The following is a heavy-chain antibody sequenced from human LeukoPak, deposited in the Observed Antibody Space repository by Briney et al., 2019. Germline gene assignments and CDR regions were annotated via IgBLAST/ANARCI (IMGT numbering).Heavy chain of an antibody. D-gene: IGHD3-22*01. CDR2: ITYDGSNK. J-gene: IGHJ4*02. V-gene: IGHV3-30-3*01. CDR1: GFTFSSYA. CDR3: ARSDNYYDSSGYYGDY. Sequence: GGSLRLSCAASGFTFSSYAMHWVRQAPGKGLEWVAVITYDGSNKYYADSEKGRFTISRDNSKNTLYLQMNSLRAEDTAVYYCARSDNYYDSSGYYGDYWGQGTLVTVSS.